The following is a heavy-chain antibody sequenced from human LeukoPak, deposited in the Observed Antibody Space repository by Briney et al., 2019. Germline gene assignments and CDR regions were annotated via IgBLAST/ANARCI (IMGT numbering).Heavy chain of an antibody. D-gene: IGHD3-10*01. J-gene: IGHJ4*02. CDR1: GYTFTSYD. Sequence: ASVKVSCKASGYTFTSYDINWVRQATGQGLEWMGWMNPNSGNTGYAQKFQGRVTMTRNTSISTAYMELSSLRSEDTAVYCCASRPMVRGVATAVDYWGQGTLVTVSS. CDR2: MNPNSGNT. V-gene: IGHV1-8*01. CDR3: ASRPMVRGVATAVDY.